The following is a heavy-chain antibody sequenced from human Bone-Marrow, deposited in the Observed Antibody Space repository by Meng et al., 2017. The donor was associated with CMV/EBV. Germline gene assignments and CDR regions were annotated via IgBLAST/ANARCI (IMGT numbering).Heavy chain of an antibody. CDR3: SRARDYYDSSGYYYGAYNIGMAV. Sequence: AAFAITDSSKDMGWVRQAPGKGLEWVSVIYSGGSTYYADSVKGRFTISRDNSKNTLYLQMNSLRAEDTAVYYCSRARDYYDSSGYYYGAYNIGMAVWGQGTTVTVSS. V-gene: IGHV3-66*02. CDR1: AITDSSKD. CDR2: IYSGGST. J-gene: IGHJ6*02. D-gene: IGHD3-22*01.